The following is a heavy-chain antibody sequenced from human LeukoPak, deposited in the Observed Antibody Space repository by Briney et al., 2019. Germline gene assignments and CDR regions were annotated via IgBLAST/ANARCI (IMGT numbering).Heavy chain of an antibody. CDR2: IYTSGST. V-gene: IGHV4-4*07. CDR1: GGSISSYY. J-gene: IGHJ4*02. CDR3: ARDRRTIFGVVNYFDY. Sequence: SETLSLTCTVSGGSISSYYWSWIRQPAGKGLEWIGRIYTSGSTNYNPSLKSRVTMSVVTSKNQFSLKLSSVTAADTAVYYCARDRRTIFGVVNYFDYWGQGTLVTVSS. D-gene: IGHD3-3*01.